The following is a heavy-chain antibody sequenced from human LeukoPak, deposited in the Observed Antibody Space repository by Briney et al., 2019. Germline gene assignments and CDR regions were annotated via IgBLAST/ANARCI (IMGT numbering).Heavy chain of an antibody. J-gene: IGHJ1*01. V-gene: IGHV1-2*02. CDR2: INPNSGGT. D-gene: IGHD3-22*01. CDR1: GYTFTGYY. Sequence: VSVKVSCKASGYTFTGYYMHWVRQAPGQGLEWMGWINPNSGGTNYAQKFQGRVTMTRDTSISTAYMELSRLRSDDTAVYYCAITMIVVVITAKTEYFQHWGQGTLVTVSS. CDR3: AITMIVVVITAKTEYFQH.